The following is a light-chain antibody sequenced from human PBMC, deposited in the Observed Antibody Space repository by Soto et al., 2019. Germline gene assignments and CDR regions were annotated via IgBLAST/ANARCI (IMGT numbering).Light chain of an antibody. CDR3: QQYNNWPPT. J-gene: IGKJ1*01. Sequence: DIQMTQSPSTLSASIGDRVTITCRASQRINKWLAWHQQKPGKAPKLLIYAASSLQSGVPARFSGSGSGTEFTLTISSLQSEDFAVYYCQQYNNWPPTFGQGTKVDI. V-gene: IGKV1-5*01. CDR1: QRINKW. CDR2: AAS.